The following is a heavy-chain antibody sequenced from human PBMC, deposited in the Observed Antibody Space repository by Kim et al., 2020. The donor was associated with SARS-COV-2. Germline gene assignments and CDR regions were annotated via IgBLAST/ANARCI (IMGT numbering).Heavy chain of an antibody. D-gene: IGHD3-3*01. V-gene: IGHV3-30*18. CDR3: AKGRITIFGVVISDNWFDP. CDR2: ISYDGSNK. CDR1: GFTFSSYG. Sequence: GGSLRLSCAASGFTFSSYGMHWVRQAPGKGLEWVAVISYDGSNKYYADSVKGRFTISRDNSKNTLYLQMNILRAEDTAVYYCAKGRITIFGVVISDNWFDPWGQGTLVTVSS. J-gene: IGHJ5*02.